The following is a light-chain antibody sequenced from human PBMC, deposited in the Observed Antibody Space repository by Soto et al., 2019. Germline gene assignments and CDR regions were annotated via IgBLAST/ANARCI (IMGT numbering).Light chain of an antibody. J-gene: IGKJ1*01. CDR2: EAS. Sequence: DIQMTQSPSTLSASVGDRVTITCRASQSINNLLAWYQQKPGKAPNLLISEASSLQSGVPSRFSGSGSGTEFTLTITSLQPDDFASYYCQQYHSYPWAFGQGTKVEIK. V-gene: IGKV1-5*03. CDR1: QSINNL. CDR3: QQYHSYPWA.